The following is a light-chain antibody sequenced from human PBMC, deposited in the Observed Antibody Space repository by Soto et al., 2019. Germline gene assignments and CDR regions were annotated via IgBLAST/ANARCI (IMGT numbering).Light chain of an antibody. Sequence: QSVLTQPPSVSGSPGQSVTISCTGTSTDFVSYNRVSWYQQPPGTAPKLIIYEASNRPSGVPDRFSGSKSGNTASLTISGLQAADEADYYCLSKTSTISYVFGTGTKVTVL. V-gene: IGLV2-18*02. CDR3: LSKTSTISYV. CDR1: STDFVSYNR. CDR2: EAS. J-gene: IGLJ1*01.